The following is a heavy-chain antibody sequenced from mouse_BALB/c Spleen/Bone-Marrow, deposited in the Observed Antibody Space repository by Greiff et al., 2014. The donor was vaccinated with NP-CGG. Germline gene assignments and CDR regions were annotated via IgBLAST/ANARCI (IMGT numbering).Heavy chain of an antibody. CDR2: ISYGGSYI. D-gene: IGHD2-14*01. J-gene: IGHJ4*01. V-gene: IGHV5-4*02. CDR1: GFTFSDFY. Sequence: EVKLMESGGGLVKPGGSLKLSCAASGFTFSDFYMYWVRQTPEKRLEWVATISYGGSYIYYPDSVKGRFTISRDDAKNNLYLQMSSLKSEDTATYYCARDRGVQGYAMDYWGQGTSVTVSS. CDR3: ARDRGVQGYAMDY.